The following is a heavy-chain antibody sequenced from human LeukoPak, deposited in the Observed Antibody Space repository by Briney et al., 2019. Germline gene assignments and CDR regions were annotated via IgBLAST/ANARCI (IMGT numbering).Heavy chain of an antibody. V-gene: IGHV3-7*01. CDR2: INEDGSEK. D-gene: IGHD1-14*01. CDR1: GFSFSNYW. J-gene: IGHJ4*02. CDR3: ARGGVRRGYYDY. Sequence: GGSLRLSCAASGFSFSNYWMKWVRQDPGKGLEWVANINEDGSEKYYVDSVRGRFTIPRDNAKNSLYLQMNSLRTEDTAIYYCARGGVRRGYYDYWGQGTLVTVSS.